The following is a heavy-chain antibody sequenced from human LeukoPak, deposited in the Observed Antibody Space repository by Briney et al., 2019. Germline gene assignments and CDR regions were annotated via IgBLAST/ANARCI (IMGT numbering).Heavy chain of an antibody. J-gene: IGHJ4*02. D-gene: IGHD3-10*01. CDR1: GFTFSSYS. V-gene: IGHV3-21*01. CDR2: ISSGSSYK. CDR3: ARERRGEYYFGY. Sequence: PGGSLRLSCAASGFTFSSYSMNWVRQAPGKGLEWVSSISSGSSYKYYADSVKGRFTISRDNAKNSLYLQMNSLRAEDTAVYYCARERRGEYYFGYWGQGTLVTVSS.